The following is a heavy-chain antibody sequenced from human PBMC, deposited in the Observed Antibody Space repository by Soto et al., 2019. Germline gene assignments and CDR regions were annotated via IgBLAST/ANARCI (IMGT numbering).Heavy chain of an antibody. D-gene: IGHD5-18*01. CDR2: ITGSGGST. J-gene: IGHJ5*02. CDR1: GLTFSSYA. V-gene: IGHV3-23*01. CDR3: AKDRSVDTRDWFDP. Sequence: PGGSLRLSCAASGLTFSSYAMSWVRQAPGKGLEWVSAITGSGGSTYYADSVKGRFTISRDNSKSTLYLQMNSLRGDDTAVYYCAKDRSVDTRDWFDPWGQGTLVTVSS.